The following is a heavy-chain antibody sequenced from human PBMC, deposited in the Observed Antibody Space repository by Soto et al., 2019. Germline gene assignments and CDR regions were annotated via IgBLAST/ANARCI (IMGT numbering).Heavy chain of an antibody. CDR3: ARDRVAGIWGDAFDI. V-gene: IGHV1-18*04. J-gene: IGHJ3*02. CDR1: GYTFTNHG. CDR2: INPYNANV. Sequence: QVQLVQSGAEVKKPGASVKVSCKTSGYTFTNHGINWVRQAPGQGLEWLGWINPYNANVNYAQQLQGRVTMATDTTTSTAHMDLRSLTSDDTDVYYCARDRVAGIWGDAFDIWGQGTMVTVSS. D-gene: IGHD3-16*01.